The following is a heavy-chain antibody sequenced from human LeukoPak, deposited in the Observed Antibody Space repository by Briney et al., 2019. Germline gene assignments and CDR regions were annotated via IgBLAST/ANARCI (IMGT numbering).Heavy chain of an antibody. J-gene: IGHJ6*02. Sequence: GRSLRLSCAASGFAFSDYGMHWVRQAPGKGLEWVAVISSDGSKDYYADPVRGRSTISRDNSKNTVYLQMNSLRSEDTAVYYCASATEPYCSSTSCYEDYYYYYGMDVWGQGTTVTVSS. CDR2: ISSDGSKD. CDR1: GFAFSDYG. CDR3: ASATEPYCSSTSCYEDYYYYYGMDV. V-gene: IGHV3-30*03. D-gene: IGHD2-2*01.